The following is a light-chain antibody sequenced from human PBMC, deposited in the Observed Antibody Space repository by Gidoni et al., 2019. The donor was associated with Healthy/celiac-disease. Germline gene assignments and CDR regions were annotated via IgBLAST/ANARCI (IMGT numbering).Light chain of an antibody. CDR1: QSVSSY. CDR3: QQRSNWLT. J-gene: IGKJ4*01. CDR2: DAS. Sequence: EIVLTQSPATLSLSPGERATLSCRASQSVSSYLACYQQKPGQAPRLLINDASNRATGIPARFSGSGSGTDFTLTISSLEPEDFAVYYCQQRSNWLTFGGXTKVEIK. V-gene: IGKV3-11*01.